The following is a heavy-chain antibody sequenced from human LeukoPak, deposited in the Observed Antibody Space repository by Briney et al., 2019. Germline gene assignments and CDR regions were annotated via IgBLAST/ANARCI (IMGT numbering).Heavy chain of an antibody. CDR1: GFTFSSYS. J-gene: IGHJ4*02. CDR3: ARTHCSGGSCYSNDC. Sequence: PGGSLRLSCAASGFTFSSYSMNWVRQAPGKGLEWVSSISSSSSYIHYADSVKGRFTISRDNAKNSLYLQMNSLRAEDTALYYCARTHCSGGSCYSNDCWGQGTLVTVSS. V-gene: IGHV3-21*01. D-gene: IGHD2-15*01. CDR2: ISSSSSYI.